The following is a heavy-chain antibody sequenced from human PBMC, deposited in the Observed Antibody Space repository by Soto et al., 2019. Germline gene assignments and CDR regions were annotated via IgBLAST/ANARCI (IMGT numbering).Heavy chain of an antibody. J-gene: IGHJ4*02. D-gene: IGHD3-10*01. V-gene: IGHV3-30*18. CDR2: ISYDGSNK. CDR1: GFTFSSYG. Sequence: GGSLRLSCAASGFTFSSYGMHWVRQAPGKGLEWVAVISYDGSNKYYADSVKGRLTISRDNSKNTLYLQMNSLRAEDTAVYYCAKTHAITMVRGVPDYWGQGTLVTVSS. CDR3: AKTHAITMVRGVPDY.